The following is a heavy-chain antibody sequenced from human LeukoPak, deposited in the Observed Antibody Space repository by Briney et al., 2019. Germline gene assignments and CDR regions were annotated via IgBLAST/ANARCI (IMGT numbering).Heavy chain of an antibody. D-gene: IGHD2-2*01. Sequence: PSETLSLTCSVSDGSISDYYCTWIRQPAGKGLEWIGRINASGTTRYNPSLKSRVTISVDTSKNQFSLKLSSVTAADTAVYYCARHASRLVRYYYMDVWGKGTTVTISS. CDR3: ARHASRLVRYYYMDV. CDR2: INASGTT. CDR1: DGSISDYY. V-gene: IGHV4-4*07. J-gene: IGHJ6*03.